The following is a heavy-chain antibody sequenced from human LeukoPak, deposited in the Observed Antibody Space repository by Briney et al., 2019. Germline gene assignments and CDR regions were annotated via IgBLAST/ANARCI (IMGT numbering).Heavy chain of an antibody. D-gene: IGHD3-10*01. J-gene: IGHJ3*02. V-gene: IGHV1-24*01. CDR3: ATALDYYGSGSRTTWYDAFDI. CDR1: GYTLTELS. CDR2: FDPEDGET. Sequence: WASVKVSCTVSGYTLTELSMHWVRQAPGKGLEWMGGFDPEDGETIYAQKFQGRVTMTEDTSTDTAYMELSSLRSEDTAVYYCATALDYYGSGSRTTWYDAFDIWGQGTMVTVSS.